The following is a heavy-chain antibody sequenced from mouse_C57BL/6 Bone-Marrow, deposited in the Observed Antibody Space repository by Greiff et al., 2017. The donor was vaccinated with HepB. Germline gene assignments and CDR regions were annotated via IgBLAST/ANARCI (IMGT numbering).Heavy chain of an antibody. Sequence: VQLQESGAELVKPGASVKISCKASGYAFSSYWMNWVKQRPGKGLEWIGQIYPGDGDTNYNGKFKGKATLTADKSSSTAYMQLSSLTSEDSAVYFCARRGRTGYAMDYWGQGTSVTVSS. CDR2: IYPGDGDT. V-gene: IGHV1-80*01. CDR1: GYAFSSYW. J-gene: IGHJ4*01. CDR3: ARRGRTGYAMDY.